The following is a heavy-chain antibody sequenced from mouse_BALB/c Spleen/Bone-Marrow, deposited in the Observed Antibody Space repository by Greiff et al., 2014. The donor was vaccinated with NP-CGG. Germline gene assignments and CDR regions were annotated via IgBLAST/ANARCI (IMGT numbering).Heavy chain of an antibody. CDR2: ISDGGGYT. CDR1: GFTFSDYY. CDR3: ARSGERYGAMDD. D-gene: IGHD2-10*02. V-gene: IGHV5-4*02. J-gene: IGHJ4*01. Sequence: DVKLVESGGGLVKPGGSLKLSCAASGFTFSDYYMYWVRQTPEKRLEWVATISDGGGYTYYPDSVWGRFTISRDNAKNNLYLQMSSLKSEDTAMYYCARSGERYGAMDDWGQETSVTIFS.